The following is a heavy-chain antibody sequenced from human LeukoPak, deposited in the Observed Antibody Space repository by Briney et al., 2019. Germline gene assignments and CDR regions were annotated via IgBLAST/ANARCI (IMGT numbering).Heavy chain of an antibody. J-gene: IGHJ4*02. CDR2: ISWNSGSI. D-gene: IGHD5-12*01. CDR1: GFTFSSYA. Sequence: GGSLRLSCAASGFTFSSYAMHWVRQAPGKGLEWVSGISWNSGSIGYADSVKGRFTISRDNAKNSLYLQMNSLRAEDTAVYYCASVPYSGYDRKKYYFDYWGQGTLVTVSS. CDR3: ASVPYSGYDRKKYYFDY. V-gene: IGHV3-9*01.